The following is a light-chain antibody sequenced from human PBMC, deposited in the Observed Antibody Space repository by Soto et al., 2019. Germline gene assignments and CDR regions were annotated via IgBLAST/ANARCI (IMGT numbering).Light chain of an antibody. V-gene: IGLV2-8*01. J-gene: IGLJ1*01. CDR1: SSDVGGYKY. Sequence: QSALTQPPSASGSPGQSVTISCTGTSSDVGGYKYVSWYQQHPGKAPKLMIFEVNKRPSGVPDRFSGSKSGNTASLTVSGPPAEDEADYYCSSYAGINNLGVFGTGTKVTVL. CDR3: SSYAGINNLGV. CDR2: EVN.